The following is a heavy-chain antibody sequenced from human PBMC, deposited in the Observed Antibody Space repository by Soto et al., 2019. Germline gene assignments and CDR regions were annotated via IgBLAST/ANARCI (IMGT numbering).Heavy chain of an antibody. Sequence: EGQLLESGGGLVQPGGSLRLSCAVSGFTFSSYAMTWVRQAPGKGLEWVSDISGSGDKTDYADSVKGRYTISRDNSKNTLYLQMTSLRADDTAVYYCATDYVIWSAQLSHWGQGTLVTVSS. J-gene: IGHJ4*02. D-gene: IGHD3-3*01. CDR1: GFTFSSYA. CDR2: ISGSGDKT. V-gene: IGHV3-23*01. CDR3: ATDYVIWSAQLSH.